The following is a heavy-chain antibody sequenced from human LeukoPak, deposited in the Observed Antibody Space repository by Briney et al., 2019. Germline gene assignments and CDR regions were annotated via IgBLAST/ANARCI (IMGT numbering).Heavy chain of an antibody. CDR1: GGSISSGGYS. CDR2: IYHSGST. V-gene: IGHV4-30-2*01. CDR3: ARAGTYYDILTGYYHTRHFDY. Sequence: PSETLSLTCAVSGGSISSGGYSWSWIRQPPGKGLEWIGYIYHSGSTYYNPSLKSRVTISVDRSKNQFSLKLSSVTAADTAVYYCARAGTYYDILTGYYHTRHFDYWGQGTLVTVSS. J-gene: IGHJ4*02. D-gene: IGHD3-9*01.